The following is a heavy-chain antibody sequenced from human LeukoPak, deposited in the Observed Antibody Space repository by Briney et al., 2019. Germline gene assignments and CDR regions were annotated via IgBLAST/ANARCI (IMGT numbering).Heavy chain of an antibody. D-gene: IGHD3-9*01. CDR2: IGAYNGNT. J-gene: IGHJ6*03. CDR1: GYTFTSYG. Sequence: ASVKVSCKASGYTFTSYGISWVRQAPGQGLEWMGWIGAYNGNTNYAQKLQGRVTMTTDTSTSTAYMELRSLRSDDTAVYYCARGKELRYFDWLSINYYYYYYMDVWGKGTTVTVSS. CDR3: ARGKELRYFDWLSINYYYYYYMDV. V-gene: IGHV1-18*01.